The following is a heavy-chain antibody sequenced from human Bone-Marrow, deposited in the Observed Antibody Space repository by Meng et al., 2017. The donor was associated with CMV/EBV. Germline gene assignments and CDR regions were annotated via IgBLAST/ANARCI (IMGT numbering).Heavy chain of an antibody. Sequence: GESLKISCAASGFTFSRYGMYWVRQAPGKGLEWVAFIRYDGTNKYYPDSVKGRFTISRDNSKNTLYLQMNSLRPEDTAVYYYASRPIVGGGLEYWGQGTLVTVSS. J-gene: IGHJ4*02. CDR3: ASRPIVGGGLEY. CDR2: IRYDGTNK. V-gene: IGHV3-30*02. D-gene: IGHD1-26*01. CDR1: GFTFSRYG.